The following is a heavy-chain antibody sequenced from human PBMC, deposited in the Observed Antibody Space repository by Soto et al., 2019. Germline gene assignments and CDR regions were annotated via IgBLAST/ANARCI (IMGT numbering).Heavy chain of an antibody. Sequence: QVQLVQSGAEVRKPGASVKVSCKASGYTFTSFAINWVRQAPGQRLEWVGWINAGNGATTYSQNFQGRVTITRDTSANTASMELRSPRSEDTAVFYCARFCSSSLCYAAFDYWGQGTLVTVSS. CDR2: INAGNGAT. CDR3: ARFCSSSLCYAAFDY. V-gene: IGHV1-3*01. CDR1: GYTFTSFA. J-gene: IGHJ4*02. D-gene: IGHD2-2*01.